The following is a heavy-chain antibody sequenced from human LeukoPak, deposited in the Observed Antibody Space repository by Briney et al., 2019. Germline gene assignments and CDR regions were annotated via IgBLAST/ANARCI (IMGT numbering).Heavy chain of an antibody. CDR2: IYTSGST. D-gene: IGHD3-10*01. V-gene: IGHV4-61*02. CDR1: GYSISSGYY. CDR3: AREGSGSYDY. J-gene: IGHJ4*02. Sequence: SETLSLTCTVSGYSISSGYYWGWIRQPAGKGLEWIGRIYTSGSTNYNPSLKSRVTISVDTSKNQFSLKLSSVTAADTAVYYCAREGSGSYDYWGQGTLVTVSS.